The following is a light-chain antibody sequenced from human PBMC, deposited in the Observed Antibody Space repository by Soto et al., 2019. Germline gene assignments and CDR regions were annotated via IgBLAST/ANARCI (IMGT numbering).Light chain of an antibody. V-gene: IGKV1-39*01. CDR3: QQSHSTPLL. Sequence: DIQLTQSPSFLSASVGDRVTITCRASQGISRYLAWYQQKVGKAPRLLIYAASSLRSGVPSRFSGGGSGTDFTLTISSLQPEDFATYYCQQSHSTPLLFGQGTKVDI. J-gene: IGKJ1*01. CDR1: QGISRY. CDR2: AAS.